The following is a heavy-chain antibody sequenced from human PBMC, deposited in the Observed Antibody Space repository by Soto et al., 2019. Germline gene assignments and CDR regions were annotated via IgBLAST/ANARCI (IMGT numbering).Heavy chain of an antibody. V-gene: IGHV1-69*12. Sequence: QVQLVQSGAEVKKPGSSVKVSCKASGGTFSSYAISWVRQAPGQGLEWMGGIIPIFGTANYAQKFQGRVTITADESTSTAYMELSSLSSEDTAVYYCASLYSGSDHYYYYGMDVWGQGTTVTVSS. CDR1: GGTFSSYA. CDR3: ASLYSGSDHYYYYGMDV. J-gene: IGHJ6*02. D-gene: IGHD1-26*01. CDR2: IIPIFGTA.